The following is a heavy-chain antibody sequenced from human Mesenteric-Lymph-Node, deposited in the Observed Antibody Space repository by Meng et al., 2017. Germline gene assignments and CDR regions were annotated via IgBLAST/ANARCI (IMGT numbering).Heavy chain of an antibody. Sequence: GGSLRLSCAASGFTFSSYWMSWVRQAPGKGLEWVSGINWNGGSTGYADSVKGRFTISRDNAKKSLYLEMNSLRAENTAVYYCARPQRITMVRGVGNYYYAMDVWGQGTTVTVSS. V-gene: IGHV3-20*04. CDR3: ARPQRITMVRGVGNYYYAMDV. J-gene: IGHJ6*02. D-gene: IGHD3-10*01. CDR2: INWNGGST. CDR1: GFTFSSYW.